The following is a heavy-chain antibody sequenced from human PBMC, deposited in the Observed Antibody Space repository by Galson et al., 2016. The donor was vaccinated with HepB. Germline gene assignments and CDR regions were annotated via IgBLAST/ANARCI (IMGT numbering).Heavy chain of an antibody. CDR1: GFTVSRNY. Sequence: SLRLSCAASGFTVSRNYMTWVRQAPGKGLEWVSVIYGGGTTYYADSVRGRFIISRDSSKNTLYLQMNSLRVEDTAVYYCASHGGSPTGILGPTEGLDYWGRGTLVTVSS. CDR2: IYGGGTT. CDR3: ASHGGSPTGILGPTEGLDY. D-gene: IGHD1-26*01. J-gene: IGHJ4*02. V-gene: IGHV3-53*01.